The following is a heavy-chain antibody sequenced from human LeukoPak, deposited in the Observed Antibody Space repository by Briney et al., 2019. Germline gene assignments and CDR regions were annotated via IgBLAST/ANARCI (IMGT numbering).Heavy chain of an antibody. CDR3: AKINRGQVAGHVDF. CDR2: ISGSGGST. J-gene: IGHJ4*02. V-gene: IGHV3-23*01. CDR1: GFTFSSYA. D-gene: IGHD6-19*01. Sequence: GESLKISCAASGFTFSSYAMSWVRQAPGKGLEWVSAISGSGGSTYYADSVKGRFTISRDNSKNTLYLHINSLRAEDTALYYCAKINRGQVAGHVDFWGQGTLVSVSS.